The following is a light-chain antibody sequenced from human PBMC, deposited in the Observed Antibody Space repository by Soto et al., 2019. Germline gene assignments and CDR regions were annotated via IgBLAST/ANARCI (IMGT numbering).Light chain of an antibody. Sequence: ESVLPPSIGTLSLSPFERSPISFRASQSVSSSYLAWYQQKPGQAPRLLIYGASSRATGIPDRFSGSGSGTDFTLTISRLEPEDFAVYYCQKYGSSPITFGQGPRLEI. CDR3: QKYGSSPIT. V-gene: IGKV3-20*01. CDR2: GAS. CDR1: QSVSSSY. J-gene: IGKJ5*01.